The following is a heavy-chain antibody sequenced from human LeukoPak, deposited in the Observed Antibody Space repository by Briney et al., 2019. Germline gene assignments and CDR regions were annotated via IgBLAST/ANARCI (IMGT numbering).Heavy chain of an antibody. D-gene: IGHD1-26*01. CDR2: ISGSGYTI. CDR1: GFSFITYG. Sequence: GGSLRLSCAASGFSFITYGMNWLRQAPGKGLEWVSHISGSGYTIYYADSVKGRFTTSRDNAKNSLYLQMDSLRVEDTAVYYCAKDWLEGVAENWGQGTLVTVSS. V-gene: IGHV3-48*04. CDR3: AKDWLEGVAEN. J-gene: IGHJ4*02.